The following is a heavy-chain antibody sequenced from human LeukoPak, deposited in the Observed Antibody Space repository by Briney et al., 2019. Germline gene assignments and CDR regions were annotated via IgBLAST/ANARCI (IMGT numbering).Heavy chain of an antibody. CDR1: GGSISSYY. V-gene: IGHV4-4*07. CDR2: IYTSGST. CDR3: ARSSLDSSGYYLYWYFDL. D-gene: IGHD3-22*01. J-gene: IGHJ2*01. Sequence: PSETLSLTCTVSGGSISSYYWSWIRQPAGKGLEWIGRIYTSGSTNYNASLKSRVTMSVDTSKNQFALKLSSMTAADTGVYYCARSSLDSSGYYLYWYFDLWGRGTLVTVSS.